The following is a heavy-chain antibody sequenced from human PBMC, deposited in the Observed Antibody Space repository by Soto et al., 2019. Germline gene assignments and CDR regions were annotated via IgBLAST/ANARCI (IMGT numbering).Heavy chain of an antibody. V-gene: IGHV1-18*01. CDR2: ISAYNGNT. CDR1: GYTFTSYG. D-gene: IGHD3-3*01. J-gene: IGHJ6*03. CDR3: AREVRWGDFWSGLQNYYYYYYMDV. Sequence: GASVKVSCKASGYTFTSYGISWVRQAPGQGLEWMGWISAYNGNTNYAQKPQGRVTMTTDTSTSTAYMELRSLRSDDTAVYYCAREVRWGDFWSGLQNYYYYYYMDVWGKGTTVTVSS.